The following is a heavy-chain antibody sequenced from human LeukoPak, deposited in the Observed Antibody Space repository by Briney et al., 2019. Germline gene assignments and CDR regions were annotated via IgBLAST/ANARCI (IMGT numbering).Heavy chain of an antibody. V-gene: IGHV4-59*08. CDR1: GGSISSYY. J-gene: IGHJ2*01. D-gene: IGHD2-15*01. Sequence: PSGTPSLPCTVSGGSISSYYWGWIRQPPRKGLEWIGDIYYSGGTNCNLSLKSRVTISVDTSKNQFSLKLSSVTAADTAVYYCARRVYCSGGSCYRYWYFDLWGRGTLVTVSS. CDR2: IYYSGGT. CDR3: ARRVYCSGGSCYRYWYFDL.